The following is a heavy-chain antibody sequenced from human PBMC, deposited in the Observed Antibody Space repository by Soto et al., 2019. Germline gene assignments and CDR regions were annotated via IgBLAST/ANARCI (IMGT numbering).Heavy chain of an antibody. J-gene: IGHJ5*02. D-gene: IGHD3-3*01. CDR2: IYHSGST. CDR3: ARGKYDFWSGYYFGEGYNWFDP. CDR1: GYSISSGYH. V-gene: IGHV4-38-2*01. Sequence: PSETLSLTCAVSGYSISSGYHWGWIRQPPGKGLEWIGSIYHSGSTYYNPSLKSRVTISVDTSKNQFSLKLSSVTAADTAVYYCARGKYDFWSGYYFGEGYNWFDPWGQGTLVTVSS.